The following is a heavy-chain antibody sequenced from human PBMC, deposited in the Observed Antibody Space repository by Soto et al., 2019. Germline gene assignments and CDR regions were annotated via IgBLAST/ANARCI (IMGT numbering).Heavy chain of an antibody. Sequence: QVQLVQSGAEVKKPGSSVKFSCKASGGTFSSYAISWVLQAPGQGLEWMGGIIPSFGTANYAQKFQGRVTITADESTSTAYMELSSLRSEDTAVYYCARRPGRWEAGYYGMDVWGQGNTVTVSS. J-gene: IGHJ6*02. D-gene: IGHD1-26*01. CDR2: IIPSFGTA. CDR1: GGTFSSYA. V-gene: IGHV1-69*01. CDR3: ARRPGRWEAGYYGMDV.